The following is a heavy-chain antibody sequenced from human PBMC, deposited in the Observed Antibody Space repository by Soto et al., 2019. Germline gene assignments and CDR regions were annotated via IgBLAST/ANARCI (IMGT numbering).Heavy chain of an antibody. CDR3: ARLAYYDSSCSLDY. D-gene: IGHD3-22*01. Sequence: QVQLVQSGAEVKKPGSSVKVSCKASGGTFSSYTISWVRQAPGQGLEWMGRIIPILGIANYAQKFQGRVTXXAXKXXSTSYMELSSLRSEDTAVYYCARLAYYDSSCSLDYWGHGTLVTVSS. CDR1: GGTFSSYT. V-gene: IGHV1-69*02. J-gene: IGHJ4*01. CDR2: IIPILGIA.